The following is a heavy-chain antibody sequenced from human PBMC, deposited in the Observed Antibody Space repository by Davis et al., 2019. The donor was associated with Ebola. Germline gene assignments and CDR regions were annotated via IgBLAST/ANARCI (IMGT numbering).Heavy chain of an antibody. D-gene: IGHD2-2*01. CDR3: AKDGGNYCSSTSCYFDY. Sequence: GESLKISCAASGFTFSSYAMSWVRQAPGKGLEWVSAISGSGGSTYYADSVKGRFTISRDNSKNTLYLQMNSLRAEDTAVYYCAKDGGNYCSSTSCYFDYWGQGTLVTVSS. CDR2: ISGSGGST. J-gene: IGHJ4*02. V-gene: IGHV3-23*01. CDR1: GFTFSSYA.